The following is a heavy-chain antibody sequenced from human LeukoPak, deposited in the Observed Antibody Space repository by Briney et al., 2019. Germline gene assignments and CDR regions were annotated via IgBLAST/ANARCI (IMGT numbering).Heavy chain of an antibody. J-gene: IGHJ4*02. CDR3: ARVYNWNYDY. CDR2: IIPIFGTA. V-gene: IGHV1-69*13. D-gene: IGHD1-7*01. CDR1: GGTFSSYA. Sequence: APVKVSCKASGGTFSSYAISWVRQAPGQGLEWMGGIIPIFGTANYAQKFQGRVTITADESTSTAYMELSSLRSEDTAVYYCARVYNWNYDYWGQGTLVTVSS.